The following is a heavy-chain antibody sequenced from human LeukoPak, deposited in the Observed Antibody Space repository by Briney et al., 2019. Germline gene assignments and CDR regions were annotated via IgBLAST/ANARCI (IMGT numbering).Heavy chain of an antibody. V-gene: IGHV3-53*01. J-gene: IGHJ4*02. CDR1: EFPVSSNY. CDR2: IYSGGST. Sequence: GGPLPLFWPAPEFPVSSNYMNWGRPPPGERLEWVSVIYSGGSTYYADSVKGRFTISRDDSKNTLYLQMNSLRAEDTAVYYCARDPTRIVGAKGGYWGQGTLVTVSS. D-gene: IGHD1-26*01. CDR3: ARDPTRIVGAKGGY.